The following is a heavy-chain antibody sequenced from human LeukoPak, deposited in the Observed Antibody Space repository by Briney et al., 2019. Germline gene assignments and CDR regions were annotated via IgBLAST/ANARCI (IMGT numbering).Heavy chain of an antibody. J-gene: IGHJ4*02. CDR1: GYTFTSYD. V-gene: IGHV1-8*01. CDR2: MNPNSGNT. CDR3: ARYYYDSSGYMVHLDY. D-gene: IGHD3-22*01. Sequence: GASVKVSCKASGYTFTSYDINWVRQATGQGLEWMGWMNPNSGNTGYAQKFQGRVTMTRNTSISTAYMELSSLRSEDTAVYYCARYYYDSSGYMVHLDYWGQGTLVTVSS.